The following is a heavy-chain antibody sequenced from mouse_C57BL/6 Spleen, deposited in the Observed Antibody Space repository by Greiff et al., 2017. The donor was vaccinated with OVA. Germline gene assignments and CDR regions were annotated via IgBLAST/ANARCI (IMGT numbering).Heavy chain of an antibody. V-gene: IGHV1-55*01. CDR1: GYTFTSYW. CDR2: ISPGSGST. Sequence: QVQLQQPGAELVKPGASVKMSCKASGYTFTSYWITWVKQRPGQGLEWIGDISPGSGSTNYNEKFKSKATLTVDTSSSTAYLQLSSLTSEDSAVYYCARWDYDYDCAYWGQGTLVTVSA. D-gene: IGHD2-4*01. CDR3: ARWDYDYDCAY. J-gene: IGHJ3*01.